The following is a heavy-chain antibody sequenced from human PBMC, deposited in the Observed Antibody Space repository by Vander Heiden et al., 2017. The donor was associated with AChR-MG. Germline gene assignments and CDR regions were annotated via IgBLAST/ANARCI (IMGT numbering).Heavy chain of an antibody. CDR2: ISGSGGST. CDR1: GLTFRRYA. J-gene: IGHJ6*03. D-gene: IGHD3-22*01. V-gene: IGHV3-23*01. Sequence: EVQLLESGGGLVHPGGSLRLSCAPSGLTFRRYAMSWVRQAPGKGLEWVSAISGSGGSTYYADSVKGRFTISRDNSKNTLYLQMNSLRAEDTAVYYCAKAGNSRYYYYYYMDVWGKGTTVTVSS. CDR3: AKAGNSRYYYYYYMDV.